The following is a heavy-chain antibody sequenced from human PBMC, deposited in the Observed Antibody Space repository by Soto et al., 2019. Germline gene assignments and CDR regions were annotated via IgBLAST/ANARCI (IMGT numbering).Heavy chain of an antibody. J-gene: IGHJ6*03. CDR2: ISGSGGST. CDR3: AKDPGYSSALGYYYYYYMDV. CDR1: GFTFSSYA. D-gene: IGHD6-25*01. Sequence: PGGSLRLSCAASGFTFSSYAMSWVRQAPGKGLEWVSAISGSGGSTYYADSVKGRFTISRDNSKNTLYLKMNSLRAEDTAVYYCAKDPGYSSALGYYYYYYMDVWGKGTTVTVSS. V-gene: IGHV3-23*01.